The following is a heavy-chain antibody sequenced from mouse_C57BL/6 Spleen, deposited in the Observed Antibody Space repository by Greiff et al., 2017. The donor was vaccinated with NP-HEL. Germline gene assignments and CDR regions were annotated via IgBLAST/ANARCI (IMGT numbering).Heavy chain of an antibody. J-gene: IGHJ4*01. CDR1: GYAFSSSW. V-gene: IGHV1-82*01. CDR2: IYPGDGDT. CDR3: ASRYYGNYGAMDY. D-gene: IGHD2-1*01. Sequence: QVQLQQSGPELVKPGASVKISCKASGYAFSSSWMNWVKQRPGKGLEWIGRIYPGDGDTNYNGKFKGKATLTADKSSSTAYMQLSSLTSEDSAVYFCASRYYGNYGAMDYWGQGTSVTVSS.